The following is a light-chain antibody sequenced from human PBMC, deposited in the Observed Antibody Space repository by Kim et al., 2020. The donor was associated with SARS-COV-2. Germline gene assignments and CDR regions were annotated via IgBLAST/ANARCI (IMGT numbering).Light chain of an antibody. Sequence: ASVGDSVTITCRASQRISTWLAWYQQKPGKAPKLLIYKASSLESGVPSRFSGSGSGTEFTLTISSLQPDDFATYYCQQYNSYSQTFGQGTKVDIK. CDR3: QQYNSYSQT. CDR1: QRISTW. CDR2: KAS. J-gene: IGKJ1*01. V-gene: IGKV1-5*03.